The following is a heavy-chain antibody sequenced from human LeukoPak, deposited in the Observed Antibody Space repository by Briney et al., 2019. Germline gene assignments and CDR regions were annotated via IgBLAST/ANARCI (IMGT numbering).Heavy chain of an antibody. CDR3: ARSIITRY. CDR1: GFTFSTYS. J-gene: IGHJ4*02. CDR2: MSSGSSFI. Sequence: PGGSLRLSCAASGFTFSTYSMNWVRQAPGKGLEWVSSMSSGSSFIYYADSVKGRFTISRDNAKNSLYLQMNSLRAEDTAVYYCARSIITRYWGQGTLVTVSS. D-gene: IGHD3-22*01. V-gene: IGHV3-21*01.